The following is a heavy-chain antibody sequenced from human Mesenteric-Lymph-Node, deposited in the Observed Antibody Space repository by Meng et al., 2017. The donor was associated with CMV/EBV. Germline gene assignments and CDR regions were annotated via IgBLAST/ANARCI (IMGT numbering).Heavy chain of an antibody. D-gene: IGHD6-13*01. CDR3: AGGIAAAGSRWFDP. J-gene: IGHJ5*02. CDR1: GGTFSSYT. CDR2: IIPILGIA. Sequence: QVQLVQSGAEVQKPGSSVKVSCKASGGTFSSYTISWVRQAPGQGLEWMGRIIPILGIANYAQKFQGRVTITADKSTSTAYMELSSLRSEETAVYYCAGGIAAAGSRWFDPWGQGTLVTVSS. V-gene: IGHV1-69*02.